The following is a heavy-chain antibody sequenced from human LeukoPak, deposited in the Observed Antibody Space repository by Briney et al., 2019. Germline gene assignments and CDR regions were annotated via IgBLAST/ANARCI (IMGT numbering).Heavy chain of an antibody. CDR3: TKEYDYSGNVGQGRGYFDY. Sequence: PGGSLRLSCGASGFTFNSYAMAWVRQAPGKGLEWVSAIRGTGSSTYYADSVKGRFTISRDNSKSTLYLQMNSLRAEDTAIYFCTKEYDYSGNVGQGRGYFDYWGQGTLVTVSS. CDR2: IRGTGSST. J-gene: IGHJ4*02. V-gene: IGHV3-23*01. CDR1: GFTFNSYA. D-gene: IGHD3-22*01.